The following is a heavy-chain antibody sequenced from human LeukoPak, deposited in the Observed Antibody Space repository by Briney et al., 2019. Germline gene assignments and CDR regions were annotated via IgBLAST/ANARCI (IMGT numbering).Heavy chain of an antibody. J-gene: IGHJ4*02. V-gene: IGHV3-30*02. D-gene: IGHD2-21*02. CDR2: IRLDGSNK. Sequence: GGSLRLSCAASGFTFSSYAMNWVRQAPGKGLEWVALIRLDGSNKYYADSVEGRFTISRDNSKNTLYLQMNSLRAEDTAVYYCAKDGFAVYCGGDCYNPFDYWGQGTLVTVSS. CDR3: AKDGFAVYCGGDCYNPFDY. CDR1: GFTFSSYA.